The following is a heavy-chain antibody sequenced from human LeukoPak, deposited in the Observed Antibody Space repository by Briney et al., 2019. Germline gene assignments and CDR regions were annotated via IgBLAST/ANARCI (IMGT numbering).Heavy chain of an antibody. D-gene: IGHD4-17*01. Sequence: GESLKISCKGSGYSFTSYWIGWVRQMPGKGLEWMGIIYPGDSDTRYSPSFQGQVTISADKSISTAYLQWSSPKASDTAMYYCARPMIDYGDYADAFDIWGQGTMVTVSS. J-gene: IGHJ3*02. CDR1: GYSFTSYW. CDR2: IYPGDSDT. V-gene: IGHV5-51*01. CDR3: ARPMIDYGDYADAFDI.